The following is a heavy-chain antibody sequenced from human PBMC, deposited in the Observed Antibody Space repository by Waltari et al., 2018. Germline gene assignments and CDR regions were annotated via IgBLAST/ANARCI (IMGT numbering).Heavy chain of an antibody. V-gene: IGHV4-38-2*02. J-gene: IGHJ5*02. CDR1: GYSISSGYS. CDR3: ARDVAGIAAAGTLPFDP. CDR2: IYHSGST. D-gene: IGHD6-13*01. Sequence: QVQLQESGPGLVKPSETLSLTCTVSGYSISSGYSWGWVRQPPGKGLEWIGSIYHSGSTYYNPSLKSRVTISVDTSKNQFSLKLSSVTAADTAVYYCARDVAGIAAAGTLPFDPWGQGTLVTVSS.